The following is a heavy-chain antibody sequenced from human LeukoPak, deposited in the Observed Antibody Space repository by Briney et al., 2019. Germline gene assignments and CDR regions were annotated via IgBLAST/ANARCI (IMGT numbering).Heavy chain of an antibody. V-gene: IGHV3-23*01. Sequence: GGSLRLSCAASGFTFSSYGMSRVRQAPGKGLEWVSAISGSGGSTYYADSVKGRFTISRDDSKNTMYLQMNSLRAEDTAVYYCARAGSIRFDYWGQGTLVTVSS. J-gene: IGHJ4*02. CDR3: ARAGSIRFDY. CDR2: ISGSGGST. CDR1: GFTFSSYG. D-gene: IGHD1-26*01.